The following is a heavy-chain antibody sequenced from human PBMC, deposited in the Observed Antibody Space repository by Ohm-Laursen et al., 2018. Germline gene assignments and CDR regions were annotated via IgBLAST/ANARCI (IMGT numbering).Heavy chain of an antibody. J-gene: IGHJ4*02. Sequence: GTLSLTCVVSGDSINSDDYWVWIRQPPGKGLEWIGSIRHSGNTYYKPSLRSRVTISVDTSKNQFSLKLSSVTAADTAVYYCAREVVGATPDYWGQGTLVTVSS. CDR1: GDSINSDDY. V-gene: IGHV4-38-2*02. D-gene: IGHD1-26*01. CDR2: IRHSGNT. CDR3: AREVVGATPDY.